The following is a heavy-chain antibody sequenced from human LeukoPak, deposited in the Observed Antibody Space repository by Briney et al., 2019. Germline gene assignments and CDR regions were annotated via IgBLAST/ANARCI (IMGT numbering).Heavy chain of an antibody. D-gene: IGHD6-6*01. Sequence: GGSLRLSCAASGFTFSSYSMNWVRQAPGKGLEWVSSINSKSRYIYYADSLKGRFTISRVNGKNSVYLQMNSLRAEDTAVYFCARADSSSSRLDCWGQGTLVTVSS. J-gene: IGHJ4*02. V-gene: IGHV3-21*01. CDR2: INSKSRYI. CDR3: ARADSSSSRLDC. CDR1: GFTFSSYS.